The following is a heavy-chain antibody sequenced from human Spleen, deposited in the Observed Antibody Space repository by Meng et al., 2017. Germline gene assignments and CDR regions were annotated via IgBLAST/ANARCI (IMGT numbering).Heavy chain of an antibody. J-gene: IGHJ4*02. V-gene: IGHV1-18*01. D-gene: IGHD3-10*01. CDR1: DYTFTGYG. CDR3: ARGTPGRSYCDY. CDR2: LGAHPGDT. Sequence: QVHLVQFGAEVKKSGAPVQVSCQSSDYTFTGYGVSWVRQAPGQGLEWMAWLGAHPGDTSHAPKFLGRVTVTADTATATAYMELRSLRSDDTAVYYCARGTPGRSYCDYWGLGTLVTVSS.